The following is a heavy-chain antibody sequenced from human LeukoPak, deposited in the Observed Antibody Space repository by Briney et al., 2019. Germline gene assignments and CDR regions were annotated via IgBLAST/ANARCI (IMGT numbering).Heavy chain of an antibody. V-gene: IGHV3-23*01. D-gene: IGHD1-26*01. J-gene: IGHJ5*01. CDR2: ISSSGGTS. CDR3: AKVGALNWFDS. CDR1: GFTFSSFD. Sequence: GGSLRLSCSASGFTFSSFDMSWVRHAPGKGLECVSAISSSGGTSYYTYSVRCRFTISRDNSKTTLYLQLNSLRAEALAVVYCAKVGALNWFDSWDQGTLVTVSS.